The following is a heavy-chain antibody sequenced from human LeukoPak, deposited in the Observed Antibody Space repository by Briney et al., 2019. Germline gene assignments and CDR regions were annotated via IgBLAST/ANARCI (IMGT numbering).Heavy chain of an antibody. J-gene: IGHJ4*02. CDR3: ATDYYDSSALGY. Sequence: SETLSLTCTVSGGSISSYYWNWIRQPPGKGLEWIGYIYYSGTTNYNPSLKSRVTISVDTSKNQFSLKLSSVTAADTAVYYCATDYYDSSALGYWGQGTLVTVSS. CDR2: IYYSGTT. D-gene: IGHD3-22*01. CDR1: GGSISSYY. V-gene: IGHV4-59*12.